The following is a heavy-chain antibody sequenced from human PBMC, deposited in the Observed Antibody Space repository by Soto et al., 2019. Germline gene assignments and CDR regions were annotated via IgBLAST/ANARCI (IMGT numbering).Heavy chain of an antibody. Sequence: QVQLVESGGGVVQPGRSLRLSCAASGFTFSSDGMHWVRQAPGKGLEWVAVIWSDGSNKYYADSVKGRFTISRDNSKNTLYLQMNSLRAEDTAVYYCARYYYDSSGYYPLWGQGTLVTVSS. D-gene: IGHD3-22*01. V-gene: IGHV3-33*01. CDR3: ARYYYDSSGYYPL. CDR1: GFTFSSDG. CDR2: IWSDGSNK. J-gene: IGHJ4*02.